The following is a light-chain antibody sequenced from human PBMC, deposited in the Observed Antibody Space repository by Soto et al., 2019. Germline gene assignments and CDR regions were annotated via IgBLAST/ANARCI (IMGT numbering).Light chain of an antibody. V-gene: IGKV1-6*01. Sequence: IQMTQSPSSLSSSVGDRVTITCRSSRYIRSDLSWYQQRPGQAPKVLIYTVSSLQSGVPSRFSGSGSGTDFTLTISSLQPEDCATYYCLQDYNYPWTFGQGTKVDIK. CDR1: RYIRSD. CDR3: LQDYNYPWT. J-gene: IGKJ1*01. CDR2: TVS.